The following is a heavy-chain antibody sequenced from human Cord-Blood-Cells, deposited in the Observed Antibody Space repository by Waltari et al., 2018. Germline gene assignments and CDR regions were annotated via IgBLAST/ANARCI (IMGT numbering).Heavy chain of an antibody. CDR1: GGSFSGYY. CDR2: INHSGST. J-gene: IGHJ2*01. CDR3: ARGPRGGSGIRTPIEGYFDL. Sequence: QVQLQQWGAGLLKPSETLSLTCAVYGGSFSGYYWSWIRHPPGKGLEWIGEINHSGSTNYNPSLKSRVTISVDTSKNQFSLKLSSVTAADTAVYYCARGPRGGSGIRTPIEGYFDLWGRGTLVTVSS. D-gene: IGHD3-10*01. V-gene: IGHV4-34*01.